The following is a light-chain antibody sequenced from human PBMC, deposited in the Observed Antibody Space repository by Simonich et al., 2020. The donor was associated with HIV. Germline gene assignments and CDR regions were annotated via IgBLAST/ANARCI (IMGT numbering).Light chain of an antibody. J-gene: IGKJ1*01. Sequence: DIQMTQSPSSLSASVGDRVTITCHASQDIKNYLNWYHQKPGKAPKRLIYAASSLQTGVPSRFSGSGSGTDFTLTISSLQPEDFATYYCQQSYSTPPWTFGQGTKVEIK. CDR3: QQSYSTPPWT. CDR1: QDIKNY. V-gene: IGKV1-39*01. CDR2: AAS.